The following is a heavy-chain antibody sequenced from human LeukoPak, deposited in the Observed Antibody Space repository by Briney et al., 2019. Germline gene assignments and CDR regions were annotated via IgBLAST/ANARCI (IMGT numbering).Heavy chain of an antibody. J-gene: IGHJ3*01. CDR1: VFTFCVSP. Sequence: AGGPLRLSCGASVFTFCVSPIHWVRRASGKGLEWVGRIRGKANNSATAYAASVNARLTISRDDSQNTAYLQMNSLKTEDTAVYYCTRLPVGWGQGTMVTVSS. V-gene: IGHV3-73*01. CDR2: IRGKANNSAT. CDR3: TRLPVG.